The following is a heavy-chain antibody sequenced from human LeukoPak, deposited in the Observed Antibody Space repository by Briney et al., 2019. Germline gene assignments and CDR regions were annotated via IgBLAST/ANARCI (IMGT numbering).Heavy chain of an antibody. J-gene: IGHJ4*02. CDR2: IRYDGSNK. CDR1: GFTFSSYG. D-gene: IGHD4-17*01. CDR3: AKDGTTVTTFDY. Sequence: GGSLRLSCAASGFTFSSYGMHWVRQAPGKGPEWVAFIRYDGSNKYYADSVKGRFTISRDNSKNTLCLQMNSLRAEDTAVYYCAKDGTTVTTFDYWGQGTLVTVSS. V-gene: IGHV3-30*02.